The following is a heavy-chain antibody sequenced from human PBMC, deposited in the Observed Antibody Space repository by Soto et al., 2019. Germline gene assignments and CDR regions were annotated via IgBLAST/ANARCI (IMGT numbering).Heavy chain of an antibody. CDR2: IFHSGST. J-gene: IGHJ6*03. V-gene: IGHV4-39*01. CDR1: GGSISSSSYY. Sequence: QVQLQESGPGLVKPSETLSLTCTVSGGSISSSSYYWGWIRQPPGKGLEWIGSIFHSGSTYYNPSLQSRVTISVDTSTNQFSLKLRSVTAADTAVYYCARIVRGIVITYYYMDVWGKGTTVTVSS. D-gene: IGHD2-21*01. CDR3: ARIVRGIVITYYYMDV.